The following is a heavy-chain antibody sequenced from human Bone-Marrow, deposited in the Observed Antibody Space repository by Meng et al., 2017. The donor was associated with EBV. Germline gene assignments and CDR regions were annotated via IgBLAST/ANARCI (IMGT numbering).Heavy chain of an antibody. CDR1: GYTFTSYA. CDR2: INVGNGDT. J-gene: IGHJ5*02. CDR3: ARDSTGDSRRFDP. D-gene: IGHD3-22*01. Sequence: QVQLGQVGVEVKKPGDEVKVSCEASGYTFTSYAMHWGRKAPGQRLEWMGWINVGNGDTKYSQKFHGRVTITRDTSATTAYMELSSLTSEDTAVYYCARDSTGDSRRFDPWGQGTLVTVSS. V-gene: IGHV1-3*01.